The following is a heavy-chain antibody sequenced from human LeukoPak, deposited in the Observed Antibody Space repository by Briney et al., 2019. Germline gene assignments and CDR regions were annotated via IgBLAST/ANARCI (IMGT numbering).Heavy chain of an antibody. CDR1: GYSFTYYW. CDR3: ARQDGDGLYYFDY. Sequence: GESLKIACQGSGYSFTYYWIAWVRLMPGKGLEWMGVIYPGDSKTTYSPSFQGQVTISVDKSINTAYLQWSGLQASDTAIYYCARQDGDGLYYFDYWGQGTLVTVSS. CDR2: IYPGDSKT. D-gene: IGHD5-24*01. J-gene: IGHJ4*02. V-gene: IGHV5-51*01.